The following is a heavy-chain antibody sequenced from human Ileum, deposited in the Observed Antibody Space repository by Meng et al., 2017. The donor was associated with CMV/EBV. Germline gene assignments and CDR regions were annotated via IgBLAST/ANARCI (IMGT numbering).Heavy chain of an antibody. V-gene: IGHV3-7*01. D-gene: IGHD5-12*01. CDR1: GFTFTRHW. CDR3: ARGPDIGAF. J-gene: IGHJ4*02. Sequence: GGSLRLSRVASGFTFTRHWMIWVRQPPGKGLEWVANIKEDGSTKLYVDSVKGRFTISRDNSKNSLFLQMNSLRVEDTAVYYCARGPDIGAFWGQGTLVTVSS. CDR2: IKEDGSTK.